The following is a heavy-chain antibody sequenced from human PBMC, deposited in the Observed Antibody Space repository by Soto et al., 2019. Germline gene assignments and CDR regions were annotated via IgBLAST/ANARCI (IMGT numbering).Heavy chain of an antibody. J-gene: IGHJ4*02. CDR2: SVPTLGMA. Sequence: SVKVSCKASGDTFTDHTVTWVRQAPGQGLEWMGRSVPTLGMANYAQTFQGRVTITADTSMTTAYLELTGLTSDDSAVYYCASGDCSGGRCYSDFDFWGQGPLVTVSS. D-gene: IGHD2-15*01. CDR3: ASGDCSGGRCYSDFDF. V-gene: IGHV1-69*02. CDR1: GDTFTDHT.